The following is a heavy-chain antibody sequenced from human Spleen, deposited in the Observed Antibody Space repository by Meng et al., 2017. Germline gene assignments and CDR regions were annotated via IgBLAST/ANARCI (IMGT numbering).Heavy chain of an antibody. CDR3: ARNSGGYGGYDYYGMDV. CDR2: IYQSGST. Sequence: SETLSLTFAVSGYSITGSYNWGWIRQSPGKGLEWIGCIYQSGSTYSNPSLKSRVTISFDTSRNQFSLKLNSVTAADSAVYYCARNSGGYGGYDYYGMDVWGQGTTVTVSS. CDR1: GYSITGSYN. D-gene: IGHD4/OR15-4a*01. V-gene: IGHV4-38-2*01. J-gene: IGHJ6*02.